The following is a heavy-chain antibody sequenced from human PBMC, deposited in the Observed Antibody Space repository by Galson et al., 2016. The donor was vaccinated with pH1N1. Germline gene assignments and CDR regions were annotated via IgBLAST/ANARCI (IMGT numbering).Heavy chain of an antibody. J-gene: IGHJ3*02. D-gene: IGHD3-10*01. CDR1: GYSFTLYA. V-gene: IGHV1-3*04. CDR3: ARRTGRTSDI. CDR2: SNTGNGNT. Sequence: SVKVSCKASGYSFTLYAIHWARQAPGQRLEWMGWSNTGNGNTRYSQNLQDRITLSRDTSANTAYMELSSLRSEDTAMYYCARRTGRTSDIWGQGTMVIVSS.